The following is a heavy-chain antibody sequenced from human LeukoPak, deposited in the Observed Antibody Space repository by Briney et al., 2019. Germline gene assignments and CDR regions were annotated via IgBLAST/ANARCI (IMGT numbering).Heavy chain of an antibody. CDR2: IKSKTYGETT. D-gene: IGHD3-10*01. CDR1: GFIFSNNW. CDR3: ITITITRGAL. J-gene: IGHJ4*02. Sequence: RPGGSLRLSCAASGFIFSNNWFSWVRQAPGKGLEWVGHIKSKTYGETTDYAEPVKGRFTISRDDAHDMVYLQLSSLRPEDTAVYYCITITITRGALWGRGTLVTVSS. V-gene: IGHV3-15*01.